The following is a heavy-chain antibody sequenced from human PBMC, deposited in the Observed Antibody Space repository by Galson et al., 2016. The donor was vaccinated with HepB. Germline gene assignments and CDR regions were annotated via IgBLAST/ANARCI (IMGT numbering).Heavy chain of an antibody. CDR3: GRAQWIPARRAAYFDY. Sequence: SLRLSCAASGSTFSNSGMNWVRQAPGKGLEWVANIKQDGSEKYFADSGKGRFTISRDNARNSLFLQMDSLRPDDTAVYYCGRAQWIPARRAAYFDYWGHGILVTVSS. D-gene: IGHD5-18*01. J-gene: IGHJ4*01. V-gene: IGHV3-7*04. CDR2: IKQDGSEK. CDR1: GSTFSNSG.